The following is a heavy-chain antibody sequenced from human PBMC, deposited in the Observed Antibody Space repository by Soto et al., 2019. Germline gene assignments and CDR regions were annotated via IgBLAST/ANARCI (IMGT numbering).Heavy chain of an antibody. CDR1: GYTLTELS. CDR3: ARGTKIQNWGFDP. CDR2: FDPEDGET. D-gene: IGHD7-27*01. Sequence: SCKVSGYTLTELSMHWVRQAPGKGLEWMGGFDPEDGETIYAQKFQGRVTMTEDTSTSTVYMELSSLRSEDTAVYYCARGTKIQNWGFDPWGQGTLVTVSS. V-gene: IGHV1-24*01. J-gene: IGHJ5*02.